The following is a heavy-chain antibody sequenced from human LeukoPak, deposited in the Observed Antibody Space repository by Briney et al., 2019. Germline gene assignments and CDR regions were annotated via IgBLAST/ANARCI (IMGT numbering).Heavy chain of an antibody. J-gene: IGHJ4*02. CDR2: IYSGGST. D-gene: IGHD2-21*02. CDR3: ARVSYCGGDCSTGSFDY. V-gene: IGHV3-66*01. Sequence: GGSLRLSCAASGFTFSSYEMSWVRQAPGKGLEWVSFIYSGGSTHYSDSVKGRFTISRDNSKNTLYLQMNSLRAEDTAVYYCARVSYCGGDCSTGSFDYWGQGTLVTVSS. CDR1: GFTFSSYE.